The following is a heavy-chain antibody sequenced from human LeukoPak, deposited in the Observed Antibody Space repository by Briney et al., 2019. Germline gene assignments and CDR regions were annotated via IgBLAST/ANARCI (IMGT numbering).Heavy chain of an antibody. Sequence: SETLSLTCTVSGYSISSGYYWGWIRQPPGKGLEWIGYIYHSGSTYYNPSLKSRVTISVDRSKNQFSLKLSPVTAADTAVYYCARDASNYYGSGSFDYWGQGTLVTVSS. D-gene: IGHD3-10*01. V-gene: IGHV4-38-2*02. CDR1: GYSISSGYY. CDR2: IYHSGST. J-gene: IGHJ4*02. CDR3: ARDASNYYGSGSFDY.